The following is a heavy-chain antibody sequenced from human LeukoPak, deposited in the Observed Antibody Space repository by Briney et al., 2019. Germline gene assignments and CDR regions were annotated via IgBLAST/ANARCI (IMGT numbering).Heavy chain of an antibody. CDR1: GFTFISSD. V-gene: IGHV3-21*01. Sequence: PGGSLRLSCAASGFTFISSDMNWVRQAPGKGLEWVASISSNSRNTHYADSLKGRSTISRDNAKNSLYLQMNSLRAEDTAVYYCASQYSSGYRFPDYWGQGTLVTVSS. CDR3: ASQYSSGYRFPDY. J-gene: IGHJ4*02. CDR2: ISSNSRNT. D-gene: IGHD3-22*01.